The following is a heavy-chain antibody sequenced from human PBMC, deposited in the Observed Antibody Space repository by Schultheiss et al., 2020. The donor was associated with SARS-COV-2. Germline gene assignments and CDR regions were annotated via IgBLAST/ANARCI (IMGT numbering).Heavy chain of an antibody. J-gene: IGHJ5*02. CDR3: AKDPSVDTAGDWFDP. D-gene: IGHD5-18*01. V-gene: IGHV3-23*01. CDR1: GGSFSGYY. CDR2: ISWNSGSI. Sequence: ETLSLTCAVYGGSFSGYYWSWIRQPPGKGLEWVSGISWNSGSIGYADSVKGRFTISRDNSKNTLYLQMNSLRAEDTAVYYCAKDPSVDTAGDWFDPWGQGTLVTVSS.